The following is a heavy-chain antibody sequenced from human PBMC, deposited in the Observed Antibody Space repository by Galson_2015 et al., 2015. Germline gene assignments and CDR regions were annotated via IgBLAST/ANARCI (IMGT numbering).Heavy chain of an antibody. D-gene: IGHD3-10*01. CDR2: ISYSGST. Sequence: TLSLTCAVSGASISSSGNYWSWIRQHPGKGLEWIGYISYSGSTNYNPSLRSRVTISVDTSKNQLSLKLSSVTAADTAVYYCAKDKGGYYGSGNDAFDIWAQGTMVTVSS. J-gene: IGHJ3*02. CDR3: AKDKGGYYGSGNDAFDI. V-gene: IGHV4-31*11. CDR1: GASISSSGNY.